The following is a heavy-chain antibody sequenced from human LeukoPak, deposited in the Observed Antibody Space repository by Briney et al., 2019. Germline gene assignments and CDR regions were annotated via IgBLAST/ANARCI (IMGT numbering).Heavy chain of an antibody. J-gene: IGHJ6*02. CDR3: ARGPGGYDYRNYYYGMDV. D-gene: IGHD5-12*01. CDR2: IYSGGST. Sequence: GGSLRLSCAASGFTVSSNYMSWVRQAPGKGLEWVSVIYSGGSTYYADSVKGRFTISRDNSKNTLYPQMNSLRAEDTAVYYCARGPGGYDYRNYYYGMDVWGQGTTVTVSS. CDR1: GFTVSSNY. V-gene: IGHV3-66*01.